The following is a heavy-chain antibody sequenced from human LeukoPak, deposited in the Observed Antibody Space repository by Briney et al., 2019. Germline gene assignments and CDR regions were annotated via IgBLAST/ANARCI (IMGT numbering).Heavy chain of an antibody. CDR2: MSGDGSST. V-gene: IGHV3-74*01. Sequence: GGSLRLSCATSGFTFSDYYMHWVRQAPGKGLVWVARMSGDGSSTDYADSVKGRFTISRDYAKNTLYLQMDSLRVEDTAMYYCAKDHSPGWFDPWGQGTLVTVSS. CDR3: AKDHSPGWFDP. J-gene: IGHJ5*02. CDR1: GFTFSDYY. D-gene: IGHD5-18*01.